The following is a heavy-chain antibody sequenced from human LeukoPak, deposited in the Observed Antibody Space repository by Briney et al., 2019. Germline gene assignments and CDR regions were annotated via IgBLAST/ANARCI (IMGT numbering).Heavy chain of an antibody. CDR2: IYYSGST. J-gene: IGHJ4*02. CDR1: GGSISSSSYY. CDR3: ARVVVVRFFFDY. V-gene: IGHV4-39*01. Sequence: PSETLSLTCTVSGGSISSSSYYWGWIRQPPGKGLEWIGSIYYSGSTYYNPSLKSRVTISVDTSKNQFSLKLSSVTAADTAVYYCARVVVVRFFFDYRGQGTLVTVSS. D-gene: IGHD2-15*01.